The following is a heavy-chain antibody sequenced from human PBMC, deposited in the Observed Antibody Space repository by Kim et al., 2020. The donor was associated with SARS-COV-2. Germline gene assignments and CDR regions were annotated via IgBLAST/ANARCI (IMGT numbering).Heavy chain of an antibody. CDR3: AGGIAARPT. Sequence: GGKGYADSVKGRFTRSRDNAKNSLYLQMNSLRAEDTALYYCAGGIAARPTWGQGTLVTVSS. V-gene: IGHV3-9*01. D-gene: IGHD6-6*01. CDR2: GGK. J-gene: IGHJ4*02.